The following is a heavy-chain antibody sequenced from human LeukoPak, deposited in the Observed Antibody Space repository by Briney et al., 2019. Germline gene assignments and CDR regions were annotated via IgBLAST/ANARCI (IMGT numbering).Heavy chain of an antibody. V-gene: IGHV4-39*01. CDR1: GGSISRSSYY. D-gene: IGHD3-10*01. CDR3: ARHSGEFLQRPFDY. Sequence: SETLSLTCTVSGGSISRSSYYWGWIRQTPGKGLEWMGSFFYSGSTYYNPSLKSRVTISVDTSKNQFSLKLSSLTAADTAVYYCARHSGEFLQRPFDYWGQGTLVTVSS. CDR2: FFYSGST. J-gene: IGHJ4*02.